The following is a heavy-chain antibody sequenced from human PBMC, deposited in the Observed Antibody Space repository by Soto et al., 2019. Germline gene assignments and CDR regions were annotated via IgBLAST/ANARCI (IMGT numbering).Heavy chain of an antibody. V-gene: IGHV3-30-3*01. CDR2: ISYDGSNK. CDR3: ARDYYRLNSDYGVRLAF. Sequence: GGSLRLSCAASGFTFSSYAMHWVRQAPGKGLEWVAVISYDGSNKYYADSVKGRFTISRDNSKNTRYLQMNSLRAEDTAVYYCARDYYRLNSDYGVRLAFWGRGSTVPVSS. J-gene: IGHJ6*02. D-gene: IGHD5-12*01. CDR1: GFTFSSYA.